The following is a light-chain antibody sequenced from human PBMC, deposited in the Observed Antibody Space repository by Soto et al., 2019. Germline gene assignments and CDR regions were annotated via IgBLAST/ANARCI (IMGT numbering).Light chain of an antibody. Sequence: ERVMTQSASTLSGSPGERATLSCRASQSVSNNLAWYQQKLGQAPRLLIYGASTRATGVPARFSGSGSGTEFTLTINSLQSEDFAVYYCHQYHYWWTFGQGTKVDIK. CDR3: HQYHYWWT. V-gene: IGKV3-15*01. CDR1: QSVSNN. CDR2: GAS. J-gene: IGKJ1*01.